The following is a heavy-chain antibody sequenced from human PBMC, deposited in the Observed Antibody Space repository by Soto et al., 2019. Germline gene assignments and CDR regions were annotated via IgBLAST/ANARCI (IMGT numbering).Heavy chain of an antibody. CDR1: GGTFSSYT. D-gene: IGHD4-17*01. V-gene: IGHV1-69*02. Sequence: QVQLVQSGAEVKKPGSSVKVSCKASGGTFSSYTISWVRQATGQGLEWMGRIIPILGIANYAQKFQGRVTITADKSTSTAYMELSSLRSEDTAVYYCARSKYGDYVLYYFDYWGQGTLVTVSS. CDR2: IIPILGIA. J-gene: IGHJ4*02. CDR3: ARSKYGDYVLYYFDY.